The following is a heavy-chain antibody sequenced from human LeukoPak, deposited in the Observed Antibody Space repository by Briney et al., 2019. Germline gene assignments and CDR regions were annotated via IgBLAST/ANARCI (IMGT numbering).Heavy chain of an antibody. Sequence: SETLSLTCTVSGXSIRSYYGSWIRQPPGKRLEWIGYIYYSGSTKYNPSLKSRATISVDTSKNQFSLKLNSVTAADAAVYYCASGSYYFDYWGQGTLVTVSS. V-gene: IGHV4-59*08. D-gene: IGHD1-26*01. CDR3: ASGSYYFDY. J-gene: IGHJ4*02. CDR2: IYYSGST. CDR1: GXSIRSYY.